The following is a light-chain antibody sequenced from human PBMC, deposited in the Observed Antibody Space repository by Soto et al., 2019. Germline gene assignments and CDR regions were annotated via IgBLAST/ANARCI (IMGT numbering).Light chain of an antibody. V-gene: IGKV3-20*01. J-gene: IGKJ1*01. CDR2: GAS. CDR1: QSVSSSY. Sequence: EIVLTQSPGTLSLSPVERATLSCRASQSVSSSYLAWYQQKPGQAPRLLIYGASSRATGIPDRFSGSGSGTDFTLTIGRLEPEDFAVYYCQQYGSSTWTFGQGTKVDIK. CDR3: QQYGSSTWT.